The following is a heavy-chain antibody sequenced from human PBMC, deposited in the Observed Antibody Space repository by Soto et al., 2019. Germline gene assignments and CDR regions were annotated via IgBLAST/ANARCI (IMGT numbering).Heavy chain of an antibody. D-gene: IGHD2-21*01. J-gene: IGHJ4*02. V-gene: IGHV4-59*11. CDR2: IYYGGTT. Sequence: LSLTCTVSGISIRDHYWSWIRQPPGKGLEWIGFIYYGGTTNYNPSLKSRVTISVDTSKSQFSLKLSSVTAADTAVYYCARGGARRKHFAYWGQGTLVTVSS. CDR1: GISIRDHY. CDR3: ARGGARRKHFAY.